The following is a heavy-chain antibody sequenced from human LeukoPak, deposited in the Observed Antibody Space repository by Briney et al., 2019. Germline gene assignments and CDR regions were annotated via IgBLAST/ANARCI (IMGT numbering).Heavy chain of an antibody. Sequence: SETLSLTCTVSGGSISSSSYYWGWIRQPPGKGLEWIGSIYYSGSTYYNPSLKSRVTISVDTSKNQFSLKLSSVTAADTAVYYCASLVYDFWSGYLGHSFDYWGQGTLVTVSS. V-gene: IGHV4-39*01. J-gene: IGHJ4*02. CDR2: IYYSGST. CDR3: ASLVYDFWSGYLGHSFDY. D-gene: IGHD3-3*01. CDR1: GGSISSSSYY.